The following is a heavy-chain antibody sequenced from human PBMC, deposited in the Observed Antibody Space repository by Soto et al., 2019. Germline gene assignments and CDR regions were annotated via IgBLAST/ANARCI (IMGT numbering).Heavy chain of an antibody. CDR1: GFTFSSYW. CDR2: IKQDGSEK. J-gene: IGHJ4*02. D-gene: IGHD3-3*01. V-gene: IGHV3-7*03. CDR3: ARDLHYDFLSGYYDX. Sequence: GGSLRLSCAASGFTFSSYWMSWVRQAPGKGLAWVSNIKQDGSEKYYVDSVKGRFTISRDNANNSLYLQMNSLRAEDTAVYYCARDLHYDFLSGYYDXWGQRTRVTASX.